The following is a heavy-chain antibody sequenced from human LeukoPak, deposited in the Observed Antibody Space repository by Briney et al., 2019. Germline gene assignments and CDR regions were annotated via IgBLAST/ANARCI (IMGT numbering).Heavy chain of an antibody. CDR2: IYSGGST. Sequence: GGSLRLSCAASGFTVSSNYMSWVRQAPGKGLEWVSVIYSGGSTYYADSVKGRLTISRDNSKNTLYLQMNSLRADDTAVYYCARIYPRLAAAGNWGQGTLVTVSS. V-gene: IGHV3-66*01. D-gene: IGHD6-13*01. CDR1: GFTVSSNY. CDR3: ARIYPRLAAAGN. J-gene: IGHJ4*02.